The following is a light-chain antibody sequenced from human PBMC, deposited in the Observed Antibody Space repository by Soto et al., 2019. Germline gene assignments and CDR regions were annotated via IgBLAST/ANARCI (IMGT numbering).Light chain of an antibody. J-gene: IGKJ1*01. CDR1: QSVSSSY. CDR2: GAS. Sequence: EIVLTQSPGTLSLCPGERATLSCRASQSVSSSYLAWYQQKPGQAPRLLIYGASSRATGIPDRFSGSGSGTDFTLTISRLEPVFFGEYYCQQYRSLTWTCAPGTKVDIK. CDR3: QQYRSLTWT. V-gene: IGKV3-20*01.